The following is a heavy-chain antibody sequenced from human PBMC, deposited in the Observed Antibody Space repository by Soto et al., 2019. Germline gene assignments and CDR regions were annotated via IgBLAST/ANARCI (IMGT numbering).Heavy chain of an antibody. V-gene: IGHV3-21*01. J-gene: IGHJ6*02. CDR2: ISSSSSYI. Sequence: GGSLRLSCAASGFTFSSYSMNWVRQAPGKGLEWVSSISSSSSYIYYADSVKGRFTISRENAKNSLYLQMNSLRAEDTAVYYCARDLQIHHIVVVVAAANYYYYGMDVWGQGTTVTVSS. CDR1: GFTFSSYS. CDR3: ARDLQIHHIVVVVAAANYYYYGMDV. D-gene: IGHD2-15*01.